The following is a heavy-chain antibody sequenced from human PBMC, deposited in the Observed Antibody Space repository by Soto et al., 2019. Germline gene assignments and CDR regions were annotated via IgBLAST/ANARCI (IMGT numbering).Heavy chain of an antibody. CDR2: IYYSGST. CDR1: GDSISSGGYY. CDR3: ARVPQYYYDTPSGPGAFDI. D-gene: IGHD3-22*01. V-gene: IGHV4-31*11. Sequence: SDTLSLTCAVSGDSISSGGYYWSWIRQHPGKGLEWIGYIYYSGSTYYNPSLKSRVTISVDTSKNQFSLKLSSVTAADTAVYYCARVPQYYYDTPSGPGAFDIWGQGTMVTVSS. J-gene: IGHJ3*02.